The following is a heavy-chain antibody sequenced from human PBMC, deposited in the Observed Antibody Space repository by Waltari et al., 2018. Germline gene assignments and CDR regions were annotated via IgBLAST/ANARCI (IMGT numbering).Heavy chain of an antibody. J-gene: IGHJ6*02. D-gene: IGHD3-3*01. CDR2: INPKSGGT. Sequence: QVQLVQSGAEVKKPGASVKVSCTASGYTFTDFYMHWVLPSPGQGLEWMGWINPKSGGTDYAQKFQGGVTMTRDTSISTVYMELSRLRSDDTAVYYCTRGNKITAVEVIIPLLTMDVWGQGTTVTVSS. CDR3: TRGNKITAVEVIIPLLTMDV. CDR1: GYTFTDFY. V-gene: IGHV1-2*02.